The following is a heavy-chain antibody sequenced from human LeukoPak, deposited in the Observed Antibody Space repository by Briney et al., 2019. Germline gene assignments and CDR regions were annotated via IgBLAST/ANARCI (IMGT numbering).Heavy chain of an antibody. D-gene: IGHD4-11*01. CDR2: INPNSGGT. Sequence: ASLKVSCKASGYTFTGYYMHWVRQAPGQGLEWMGWINPNSGGTNYAQKFQGRVTMTRDTSISTAYMELSRLRSDDTAVYYCASLQVLEAYNWFDPWGQGTLVTVSS. CDR3: ASLQVLEAYNWFDP. J-gene: IGHJ5*02. CDR1: GYTFTGYY. V-gene: IGHV1-2*02.